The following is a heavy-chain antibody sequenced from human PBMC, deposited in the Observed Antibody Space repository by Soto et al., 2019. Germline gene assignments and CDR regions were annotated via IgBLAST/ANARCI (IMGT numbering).Heavy chain of an antibody. V-gene: IGHV3-30-3*01. CDR2: ISYDGSNK. CDR3: ARDRRVVVTRLDY. D-gene: IGHD3-22*01. Sequence: GGSLRLSCAASGFTFSSYAMHWVRQAPGKGLEWVAVISYDGSNKYYADSVKGRFTISRDNSKNTLYLQMNSLRAEDTAVYYCARDRRVVVTRLDYWGQGTLVTVSS. CDR1: GFTFSSYA. J-gene: IGHJ4*02.